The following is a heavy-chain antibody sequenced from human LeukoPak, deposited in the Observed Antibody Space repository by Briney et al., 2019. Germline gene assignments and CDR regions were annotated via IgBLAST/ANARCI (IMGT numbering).Heavy chain of an antibody. CDR2: MNPNSGNT. CDR3: ATTMTTVTPGAFDI. V-gene: IGHV1-8*01. D-gene: IGHD4-17*01. J-gene: IGHJ3*02. CDR1: GYTFTSYD. Sequence: AASVTVSCKASGYTFTSYDINWVRQATGQGLEWMGWMNPNSGNTGYAQKFQGRVTMTRNTSISTAYMELSSLRSEDTAVYYCATTMTTVTPGAFDIWGQGTMVTVSS.